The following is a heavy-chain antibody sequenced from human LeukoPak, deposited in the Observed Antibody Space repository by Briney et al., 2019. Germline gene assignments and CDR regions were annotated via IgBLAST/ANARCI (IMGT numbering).Heavy chain of an antibody. D-gene: IGHD6-13*01. J-gene: IGHJ4*02. CDR2: IHHSGST. Sequence: SETLSLTCAVYGGSFSGYYWGWMRQPPGKGLEWIESIHHSGSTYYNPSLKSRVTMSIDTSKNQFSLKLSSVTAADTAVYYCARTKGGIAAADAYFDYWGQGTLVTVSS. CDR1: GGSFSGYY. CDR3: ARTKGGIAAADAYFDY. V-gene: IGHV4-38-2*01.